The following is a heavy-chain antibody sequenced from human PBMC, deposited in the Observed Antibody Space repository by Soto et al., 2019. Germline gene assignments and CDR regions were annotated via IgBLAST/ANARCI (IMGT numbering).Heavy chain of an antibody. CDR2: ISAHNGNT. V-gene: IGHV1-18*01. J-gene: IGHJ4*02. CDR1: GYAFTTYG. CDR3: ARWRYGDY. D-gene: IGHD1-1*01. Sequence: QVHLVQSGAEVKKPGASVKVSCKGSGYAFTTYGITWVRQAPGQGLEWMGWISAHNGNTNYAQKLQGRVTVTRDTSASTAYMGLKSLRYDDTAVYCCARWRYGDYWGQGALVTVSS.